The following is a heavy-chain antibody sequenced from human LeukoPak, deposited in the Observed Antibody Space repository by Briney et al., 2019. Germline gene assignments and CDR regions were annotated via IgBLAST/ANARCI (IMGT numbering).Heavy chain of an antibody. CDR2: IYYSGST. J-gene: IGHJ4*02. CDR1: GFTFSSYA. V-gene: IGHV4-39*07. CDR3: ARVDDYVWGSYRFDY. D-gene: IGHD3-16*02. Sequence: GSLRLSCAASGFTFSSYAMHWVRQAPGKGLEWIGSIYYSGSTYYNPSLKSRVTISVDTSKNQFSLKLSSVTAADTAVYYCARVDDYVWGSYRFDYWGQGTLVTVSS.